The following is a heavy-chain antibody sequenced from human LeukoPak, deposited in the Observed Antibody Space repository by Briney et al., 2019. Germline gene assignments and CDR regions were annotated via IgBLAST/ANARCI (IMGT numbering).Heavy chain of an antibody. V-gene: IGHV3-11*06. CDR2: IGISSGNT. CDR3: ARDHNYAFDN. D-gene: IGHD1-1*01. Sequence: PGGSLRLSCAASGFPFSEYSMNWVRQAPGKGLEWISYIGISSGNTKYADSVKGRFTVSGDNARNSLYLQMNSLRVEDMAVYYCARDHNYAFDNWGQGTLVTVSS. J-gene: IGHJ4*02. CDR1: GFPFSEYS.